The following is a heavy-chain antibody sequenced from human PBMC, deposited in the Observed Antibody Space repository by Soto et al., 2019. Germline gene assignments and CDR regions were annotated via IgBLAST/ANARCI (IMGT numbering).Heavy chain of an antibody. CDR1: GGSFSGYY. Sequence: QVQLQQWGAGLLKPSETLSLTCAVYGGSFSGYYWSWIRQPPGKGLEWIGAINHSGSTTYNPSLKSRVTISVDTSKNQFSLKLSSVTAADTAVYYCAGLRGYSYGWGRDYYYYGMDVWGQGTTVTVSS. V-gene: IGHV4-34*01. CDR2: INHSGST. J-gene: IGHJ6*02. CDR3: AGLRGYSYGWGRDYYYYGMDV. D-gene: IGHD5-18*01.